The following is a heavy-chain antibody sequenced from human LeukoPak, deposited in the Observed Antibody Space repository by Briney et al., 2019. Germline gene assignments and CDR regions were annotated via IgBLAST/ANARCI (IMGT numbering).Heavy chain of an antibody. V-gene: IGHV3-48*03. CDR3: ARDATPQYSSGWVFFDY. CDR1: GFTFSSYE. Sequence: GSLRLSCAASGFTFSSYEMNWVRQVPGKGLEWISYISSSSGTIHYADSVKGLFTISRDNGRNSLYLQMNSLRVDDTAVYYCARDATPQYSSGWVFFDYWGQGTLVTVSS. D-gene: IGHD6-19*01. J-gene: IGHJ4*02. CDR2: ISSSSGTI.